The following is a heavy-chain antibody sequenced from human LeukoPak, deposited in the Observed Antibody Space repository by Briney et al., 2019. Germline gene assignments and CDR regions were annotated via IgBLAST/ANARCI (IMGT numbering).Heavy chain of an antibody. Sequence: SETLSLTCAVSADSFSSHYWTWIRQPPGKGLEWIGYISYIGSTNYNPSLKGRVTISIDTSKNQFSLKLTSVTAADTAVYYCARDLVTVTKGFDIWGQGTMVSVSS. CDR3: ARDLVTVTKGFDI. V-gene: IGHV4-59*11. J-gene: IGHJ3*02. CDR2: ISYIGST. D-gene: IGHD4-17*01. CDR1: ADSFSSHY.